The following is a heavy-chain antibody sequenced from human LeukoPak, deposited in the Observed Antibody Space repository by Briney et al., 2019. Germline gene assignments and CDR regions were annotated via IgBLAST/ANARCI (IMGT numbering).Heavy chain of an antibody. J-gene: IGHJ4*02. CDR1: GYTFTSYD. CDR2: MNPNSGNT. CDR3: ARDQYYYDLQALELNY. D-gene: IGHD3-22*01. Sequence: GASVKVSCKASGYTFTSYDINWVRQATGQGLEWMGWMNPNSGNTGYAQKLQGRVTMTTDTSTSTAYMELRSLRSDDTAVYYCARDQYYYDLQALELNYWGQGTLVTVSS. V-gene: IGHV1-8*01.